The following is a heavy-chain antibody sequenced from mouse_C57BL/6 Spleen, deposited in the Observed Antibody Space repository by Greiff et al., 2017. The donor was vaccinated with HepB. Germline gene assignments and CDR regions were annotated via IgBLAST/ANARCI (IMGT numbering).Heavy chain of an antibody. Sequence: VQLVESGAELVRPGASVTLSCKASGYTFTDYEMHWVKQTPVHGLEWIGAIDPETGGTAYNQKFKGKAILTADKSSSTAYMELRSLTSEDSAVYYCTGDYDGVDYWGQGTTLTVSS. J-gene: IGHJ2*01. D-gene: IGHD2-4*01. CDR1: GYTFTDYE. V-gene: IGHV1-15*01. CDR2: IDPETGGT. CDR3: TGDYDGVDY.